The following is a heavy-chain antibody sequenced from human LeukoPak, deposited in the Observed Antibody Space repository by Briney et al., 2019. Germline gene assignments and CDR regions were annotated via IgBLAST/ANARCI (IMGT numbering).Heavy chain of an antibody. V-gene: IGHV3-23*01. D-gene: IGHD2-21*02. Sequence: GGYLRLSCAASGFTFTSYVMGWVRQAPGKGLEWVASVGGGGGYTYYSDSVKGRFTISRDNSENTVYLQMKSLRAEDTAVYYCVRRTAPDFWGQGARVTVSS. J-gene: IGHJ4*02. CDR1: GFTFTSYV. CDR2: VGGGGGYT. CDR3: VRRTAPDF.